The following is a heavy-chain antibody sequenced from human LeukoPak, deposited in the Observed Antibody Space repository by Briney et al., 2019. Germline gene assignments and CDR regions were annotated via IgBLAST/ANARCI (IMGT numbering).Heavy chain of an antibody. CDR3: ARDRGGIGYYMDV. J-gene: IGHJ6*03. Sequence: GGSLRLSCAASGFAFSDYGMSWVRQAPGKGLEWVSYISSSSGNIYYADSVKGRFTISRDNAKTSLYLQMNSLRAEDTALYYCARDRGGIGYYMDVWGKGTTVTVSS. V-gene: IGHV3-48*01. CDR1: GFAFSDYG. D-gene: IGHD3-16*02. CDR2: ISSSSGNI.